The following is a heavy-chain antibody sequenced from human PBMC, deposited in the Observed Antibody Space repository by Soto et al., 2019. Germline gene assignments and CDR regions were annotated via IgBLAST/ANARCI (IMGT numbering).Heavy chain of an antibody. J-gene: IGHJ6*02. CDR2: ISANNGNT. CDR3: ARRYCSSTSCYLGDYYYYGMDV. D-gene: IGHD2-2*01. Sequence: ASVKVSCKASGYTFTTFGISWVRQAPGQGLEWVGWISANNGNTKYSQKFQGRVSLTTETSASTAYMELRSLRSDDTAVYYCARRYCSSTSCYLGDYYYYGMDVWGQGTTVTVSS. V-gene: IGHV1-18*01. CDR1: GYTFTTFG.